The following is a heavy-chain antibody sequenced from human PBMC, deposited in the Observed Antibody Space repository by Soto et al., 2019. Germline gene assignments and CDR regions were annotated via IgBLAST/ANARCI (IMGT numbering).Heavy chain of an antibody. D-gene: IGHD3-22*01. V-gene: IGHV3-30*18. CDR3: AKDLGYDSSGWDY. J-gene: IGHJ4*02. CDR2: ISYDGSNK. CDR1: GFTFSSYG. Sequence: GGSLRLSCAASGFTFSSYGMHWVRQAPGKGLEWVAVISYDGSNKYYADSVKGRFTISRDNSKNTLYLQMNSLRAEDTAVYYCAKDLGYDSSGWDYWGKGTLVTVSS.